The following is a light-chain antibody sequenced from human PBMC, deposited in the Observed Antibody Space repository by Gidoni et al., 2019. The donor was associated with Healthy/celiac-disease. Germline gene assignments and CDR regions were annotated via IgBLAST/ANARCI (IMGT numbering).Light chain of an antibody. Sequence: EIVSTQSPGTLSSVPGGRATLSCRASHSVSSSYLAWYQQKPGQAPRLLIYGASSRATGIPDRFSGSGSGTDFTLTISRLDPEDFAVYYCQQCGSSPITFGQGTRLEIQ. V-gene: IGKV3-20*01. CDR2: GAS. CDR3: QQCGSSPIT. CDR1: HSVSSSY. J-gene: IGKJ5*01.